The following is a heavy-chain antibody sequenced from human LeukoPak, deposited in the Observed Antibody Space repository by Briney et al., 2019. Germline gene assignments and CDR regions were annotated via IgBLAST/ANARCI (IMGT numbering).Heavy chain of an antibody. CDR1: GYTLTELS. V-gene: IGHV1-24*01. D-gene: IGHD2-15*01. CDR3: ARDSSDIRSLIAH. CDR2: FDPEDGET. Sequence: ASVKVSCKVSGYTLTELSMYWVRQAPGKGLEWMGGFDPEDGETIYAQKFQGRVTITADESASTAYMELSSLRSEDTAVYYCARDSSDIRSLIAHWGQGTLVTVSS. J-gene: IGHJ1*01.